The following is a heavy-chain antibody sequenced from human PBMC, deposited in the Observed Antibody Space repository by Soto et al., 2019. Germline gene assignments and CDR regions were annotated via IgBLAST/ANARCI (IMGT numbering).Heavy chain of an antibody. CDR2: IIPIFGTA. D-gene: IGHD6-13*01. CDR3: PREGQQLMARGWFDP. CDR1: GGTFSSYA. V-gene: IGHV1-69*12. Sequence: QVQLVQSGAEVKKPGSSVKVSCKASGGTFSSYAISWVRQAPGQGLEWMGGIIPIFGTANYAQKFQGRVTITADESTSTGCMELSRLRSEDTAVYYCPREGQQLMARGWFDPWGQGTLVTVSS. J-gene: IGHJ5*02.